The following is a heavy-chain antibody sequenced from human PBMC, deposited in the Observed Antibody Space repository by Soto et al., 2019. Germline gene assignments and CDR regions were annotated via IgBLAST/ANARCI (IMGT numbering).Heavy chain of an antibody. CDR2: ISYDGSNK. CDR3: ATLTVVVVASGY. CDR1: GFTFSSYA. D-gene: IGHD2-15*01. J-gene: IGHJ4*02. V-gene: IGHV3-30-3*01. Sequence: QVQLVESGGGVVQPGRSLRLSCAASGFTFSSYAMHWVRQAPGKGLEWVAVISYDGSNKYYADSVKGRFTISRDNSKNTLYLQMNSLRAEDTAVYYCATLTVVVVASGYWGQGTLVTVSS.